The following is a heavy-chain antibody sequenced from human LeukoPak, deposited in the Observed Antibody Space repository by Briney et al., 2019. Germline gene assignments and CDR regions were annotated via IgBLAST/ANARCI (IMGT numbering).Heavy chain of an antibody. CDR2: IYYSGST. Sequence: SETLSLTCTVSGGSISSYYWSWIRQPPGKGLEGFGYIYYSGSTNYNPSLKRRVTISVDTSKHQSSLKLSSVTAPDTAVYYCARDPGSYYAHDAFGIWGQGTMVTVSS. CDR3: ARDPGSYYAHDAFGI. V-gene: IGHV4-59*01. CDR1: GGSISSYY. D-gene: IGHD1-26*01. J-gene: IGHJ3*02.